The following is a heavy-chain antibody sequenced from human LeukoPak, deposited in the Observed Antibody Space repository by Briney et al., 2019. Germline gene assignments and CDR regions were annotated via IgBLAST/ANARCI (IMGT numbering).Heavy chain of an antibody. CDR3: ARVHYDILTGLFSFDY. Sequence: GGSLRLSCAASGFTVSTNYMSWVRQAPGKGLEWTSAIYSDGSTYLADSVKGRFTISRDKSKNTLYLQMNSLRAEDTAVYYCARVHYDILTGLFSFDYWGPGTLVTVSS. D-gene: IGHD3-9*01. J-gene: IGHJ4*02. CDR1: GFTVSTNY. V-gene: IGHV3-66*01. CDR2: IYSDGST.